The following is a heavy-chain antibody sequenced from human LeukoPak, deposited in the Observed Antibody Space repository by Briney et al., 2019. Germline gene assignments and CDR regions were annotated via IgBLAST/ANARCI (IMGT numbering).Heavy chain of an antibody. CDR1: GFTFSSYA. D-gene: IGHD2-15*01. CDR3: AKDRYCSGGSCYADAFDV. CDR2: ISGSGGST. V-gene: IGHV3-23*01. Sequence: PGGSLRLSCAASGFTFSSYAMNWVRQAPGKGPEWVSSISGSGGSTYYADSVKGRFIISRDNSKNKLYLQMNSLRAEDTAIYFCAKDRYCSGGSCYADAFDVWGQGIMVTVSS. J-gene: IGHJ3*01.